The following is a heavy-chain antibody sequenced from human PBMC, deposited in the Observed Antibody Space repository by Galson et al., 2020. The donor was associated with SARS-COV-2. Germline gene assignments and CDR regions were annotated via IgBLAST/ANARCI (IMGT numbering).Heavy chain of an antibody. CDR1: EDPMSCHY. V-gene: IGHV4-59*11. CDR2: IPYSGSD. J-gene: IGHJ6*02. Sequence: PQTMSPTCSLYEDPMSCHYWSWIRQPPRNGLEWIGYIPYSGSDNYNTSLRTRAPISVDLSKNQFSLKVTSVTAADTAVYYCARDPAPLCGDDYYCGRDVWGRGTTVTVCS. CDR3: ARDPAPLCGDDYYCGRDV. D-gene: IGHD2-21*01.